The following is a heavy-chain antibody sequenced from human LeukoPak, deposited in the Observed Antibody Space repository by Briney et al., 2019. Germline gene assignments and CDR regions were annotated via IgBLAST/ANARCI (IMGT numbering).Heavy chain of an antibody. J-gene: IGHJ6*04. CDR3: ARVGAQLLDV. V-gene: IGHV3-48*03. CDR1: GFTFSSYE. Sequence: SGGSLRLSCAASGFTFSSYEMNWVRQAPGRGLAWVSYISSSGSTIYYADSVKGRFTISRDNTKNSLYLQMNSLRAEDTAVYYCARVGAQLLDVWGKGTTVTVSS. D-gene: IGHD5-18*01. CDR2: ISSSGSTI.